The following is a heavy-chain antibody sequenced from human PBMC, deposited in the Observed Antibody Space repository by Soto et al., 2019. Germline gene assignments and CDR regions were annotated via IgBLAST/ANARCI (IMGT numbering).Heavy chain of an antibody. CDR1: GGSISSYY. CDR2: INHSGST. J-gene: IGHJ6*02. D-gene: IGHD3-3*01. Sequence: SETLSLTCTVSGGSISSYYWSWIRQPPGKGLEWIGEINHSGSTNYNPSLKSRVTISVDTSKNQFSLKLSSVTAADTAVYYCARDRTLIRFLEWFPPYGMDVWGQGTSVSVSS. V-gene: IGHV4-34*01. CDR3: ARDRTLIRFLEWFPPYGMDV.